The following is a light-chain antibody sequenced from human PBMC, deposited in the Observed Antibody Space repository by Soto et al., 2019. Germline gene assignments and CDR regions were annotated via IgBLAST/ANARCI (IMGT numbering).Light chain of an antibody. CDR2: AVS. J-gene: IGLJ2*01. CDR3: SSYTSSTSVA. CDR1: SSDVGGYNY. Sequence: QSAPTQPASVSGSPGQSITISCTGTSSDVGGYNYVSWYQQHPGKAPKLIIYAVSNRPSGVSHRFSGSKSGNTASLAISGLQAEDEAEYYCSSYTSSTSVAFGGGTKLTVL. V-gene: IGLV2-14*01.